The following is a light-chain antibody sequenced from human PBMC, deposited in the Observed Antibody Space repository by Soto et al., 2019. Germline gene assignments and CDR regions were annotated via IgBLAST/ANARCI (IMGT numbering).Light chain of an antibody. CDR2: DVS. J-gene: IGLJ1*01. V-gene: IGLV2-11*01. Sequence: QSALTQPRSVSGSPGQSVTISCTGTSSDVGGYNYVSWYQQHPGKAPRPMIYDVSKRPSGVPDRFSGSKSGNTASLTISGLQAEDEADYYCCSYAGSYTFYVFGIGTKVTVL. CDR1: SSDVGGYNY. CDR3: CSYAGSYTFYV.